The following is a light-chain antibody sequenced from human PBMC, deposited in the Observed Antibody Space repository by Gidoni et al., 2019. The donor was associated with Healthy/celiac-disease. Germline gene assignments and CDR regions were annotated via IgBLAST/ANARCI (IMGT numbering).Light chain of an antibody. V-gene: IGKV4-1*01. CDR2: WAS. CDR1: QSVLYSSNNKNY. Sequence: DIVMTQSPDSLAVSLGERATINCQSSQSVLYSSNNKNYLAWYQQKPGKPPKLLIYWASTRESGVPDRFSGSGSGTDFTLTISSLQAEDVAVYYCQKYYSTPTWTFXXXTKVEIK. J-gene: IGKJ1*01. CDR3: QKYYSTPTWT.